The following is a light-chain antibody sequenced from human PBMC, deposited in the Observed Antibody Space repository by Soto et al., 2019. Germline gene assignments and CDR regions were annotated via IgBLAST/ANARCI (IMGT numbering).Light chain of an antibody. CDR3: QQRNSYPIT. V-gene: IGKV1-9*01. CDR1: QGIRNY. CDR2: TAS. Sequence: DIQLTQSPSFLSASVGDRVTITCRASQGIRNYLAWYQQKPGKAPKLLIYTASILQSGVPSRFSGSGSGTEFTLTISSLQPGDFATYYCQQRNSYPITFGQGTRLEIK. J-gene: IGKJ5*01.